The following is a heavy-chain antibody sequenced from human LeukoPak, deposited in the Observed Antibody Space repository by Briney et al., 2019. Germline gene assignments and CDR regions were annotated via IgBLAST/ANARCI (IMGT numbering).Heavy chain of an antibody. CDR1: GGSISSYY. V-gene: IGHV4-59*12. Sequence: SETLSLTCTVSGGSISSYYWSWIRQPPGKGLEWIGYIYYSGSTYYNPSLKSRVAISVDTSKNQFSLKLSSVTAADTAVYYCARGDLSGDYFDYWGQGTLVTVSS. J-gene: IGHJ4*02. CDR3: ARGDLSGDYFDY. D-gene: IGHD4-17*01. CDR2: IYYSGST.